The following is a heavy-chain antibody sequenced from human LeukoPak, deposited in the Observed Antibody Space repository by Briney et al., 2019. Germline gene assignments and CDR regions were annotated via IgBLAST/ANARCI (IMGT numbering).Heavy chain of an antibody. CDR2: IYYSGST. D-gene: IGHD6-19*01. Sequence: KPSETLSLTCIVSGGSISSSGYYWGRIRQPPGKGLEWIGNIYYSGSTSYNPSLKSRVTISVDTSKNQFSLKLSSVTAADTAVYYCARLIAVAGADWYFDLWGRGTLVTVSS. J-gene: IGHJ2*01. V-gene: IGHV4-39*01. CDR3: ARLIAVAGADWYFDL. CDR1: GGSISSSGYY.